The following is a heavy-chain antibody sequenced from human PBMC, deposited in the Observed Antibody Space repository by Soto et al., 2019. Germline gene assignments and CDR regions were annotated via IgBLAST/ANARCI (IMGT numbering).Heavy chain of an antibody. V-gene: IGHV4-30-4*01. CDR1: GGSISSGDYY. J-gene: IGHJ6*02. D-gene: IGHD3-9*01. CDR3: ARAPYYDILTGYAPYGMDV. Sequence: SETLSLTCTVSGGSISSGDYYWSWIRQPPGKGLEWIGYIYYSGSTYYNPSLKSRVTMSVDTSKNQFSLKLSSVTAADTAVYYCARAPYYDILTGYAPYGMDVCGQGTTVTAP. CDR2: IYYSGST.